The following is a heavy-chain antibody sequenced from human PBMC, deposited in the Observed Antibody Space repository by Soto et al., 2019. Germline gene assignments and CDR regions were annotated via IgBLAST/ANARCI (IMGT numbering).Heavy chain of an antibody. J-gene: IGHJ6*02. CDR1: GGSFSGYY. CDR2: INHSEST. V-gene: IGHV4-34*01. D-gene: IGHD6-13*01. CDR3: ARGGVGYSRPAGCCYYGIDV. Sequence: SETLSLTCAVYGGSFSGYYWSWIRQPPGKGLEWIGEINHSESTNYNPSLKSRITISVDTSKNQFSLKLSSVTAADTAVYYYARGGVGYSRPAGCCYYGIDVWGQGTTVTVSS.